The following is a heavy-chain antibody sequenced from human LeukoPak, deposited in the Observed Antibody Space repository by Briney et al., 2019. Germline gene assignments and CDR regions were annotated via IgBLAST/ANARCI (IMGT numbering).Heavy chain of an antibody. V-gene: IGHV4-38-2*02. D-gene: IGHD5-12*01. CDR2: IYHSGST. Sequence: SETLSLTCTVSGYSISSGYYWGWIRQPPGKGLEWIGSIYHSGSTYYNPSLKSRVTISVDTSKNQFSLKLSSVTAADTAVYYCASQGGYTLFDYWGQGTLVTVSS. CDR1: GYSISSGYY. J-gene: IGHJ4*02. CDR3: ASQGGYTLFDY.